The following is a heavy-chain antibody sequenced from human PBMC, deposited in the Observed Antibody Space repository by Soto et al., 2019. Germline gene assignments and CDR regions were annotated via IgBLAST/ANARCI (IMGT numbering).Heavy chain of an antibody. D-gene: IGHD2-8*01. V-gene: IGHV3-9*01. CDR1: GFTFDDYA. CDR3: AKSRVTYCTNGVCYPDSAFDY. J-gene: IGHJ4*02. CDR2: ISWNSGSI. Sequence: GGSLRLSCAASGFTFDDYAMHWVRQAPGKGLEWVSGISWNSGSIGYADSVKGRFTISRDNAKNSLYLQMNSLRAEDTALYYCAKSRVTYCTNGVCYPDSAFDYWGQGTLVTVSS.